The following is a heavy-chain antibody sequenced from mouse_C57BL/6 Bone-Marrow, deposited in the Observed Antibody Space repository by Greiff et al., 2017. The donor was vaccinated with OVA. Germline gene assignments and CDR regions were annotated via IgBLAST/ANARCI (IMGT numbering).Heavy chain of an antibody. CDR1: GYAFTNYL. CDR2: INPGSGGT. V-gene: IGHV1-54*01. J-gene: IGHJ3*01. D-gene: IGHD2-14*01. Sequence: QVQLQQSGAELVRPGTSVKVSCKASGYAFTNYLIEWVKQRPGQGLEWIGVINPGSGGTNYNEKFKGKATLTADKSSSTAYMQLSSLTSEDSAVYYCARSRGYWAYWGQGTLVTVSA. CDR3: ARSRGYWAY.